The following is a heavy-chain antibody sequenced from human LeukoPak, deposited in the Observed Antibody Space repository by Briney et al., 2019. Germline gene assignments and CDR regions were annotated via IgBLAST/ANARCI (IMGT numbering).Heavy chain of an antibody. V-gene: IGHV3-9*01. J-gene: IGHJ4*02. Sequence: TGGSLRLSCAASGFTFDDYAMPWVRRAPGKGLEWVSGISWNSGSTGYADSVKGRFTISRDNAKNSLYLQMNSLRAEDTALYYCAKDKVGATSGYYFDYWGQGALVTVSS. CDR3: AKDKVGATSGYYFDY. CDR1: GFTFDDYA. CDR2: ISWNSGST. D-gene: IGHD1-26*01.